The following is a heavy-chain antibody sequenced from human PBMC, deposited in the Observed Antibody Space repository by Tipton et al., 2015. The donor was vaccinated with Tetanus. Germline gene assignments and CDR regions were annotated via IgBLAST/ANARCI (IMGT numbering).Heavy chain of an antibody. J-gene: IGHJ3*01. D-gene: IGHD5-12*01. V-gene: IGHV4-34*01. Sequence: TLSLTCAVYGGSFSGYYWSWIRQPPGKGLEWIGESDHSGSTNYSPSLKSRVTISVDTSKNQFSLKLSSVTAADTAVYYCAGPTLAHDAFDFWGQGTMVTVS. CDR2: SDHSGST. CDR1: GGSFSGYY. CDR3: AGPTLAHDAFDF.